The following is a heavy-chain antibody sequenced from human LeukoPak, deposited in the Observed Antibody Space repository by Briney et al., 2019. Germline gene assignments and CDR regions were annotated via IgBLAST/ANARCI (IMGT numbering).Heavy chain of an antibody. CDR3: ARQDPSGWFDP. CDR1: GYTFTGYY. J-gene: IGHJ5*02. D-gene: IGHD3-10*01. CDR2: INPVSGGT. V-gene: IGHV1-2*02. Sequence: GASVKVSCKASGYTFTGYYMHWVRQAPGQGLEWMGWINPVSGGTNFAQKFQGRVTMTRDTSINTAYMELSRLKSDDTAVYYCARQDPSGWFDPWGQGTLVTVSS.